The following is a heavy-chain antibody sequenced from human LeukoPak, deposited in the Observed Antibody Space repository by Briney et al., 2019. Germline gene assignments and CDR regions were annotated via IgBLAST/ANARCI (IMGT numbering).Heavy chain of an antibody. Sequence: SETLSLTCTVSGGSISSYYWSWIRQPPGKGLEWIGYIYYSGSTNYNPPLKSRVTISVDTSKNQFSLKLSSVTAADTAVYYCARATYYDILTGYLFDYWGQGTLVTVSS. CDR2: IYYSGST. J-gene: IGHJ4*02. CDR3: ARATYYDILTGYLFDY. CDR1: GGSISSYY. V-gene: IGHV4-59*01. D-gene: IGHD3-9*01.